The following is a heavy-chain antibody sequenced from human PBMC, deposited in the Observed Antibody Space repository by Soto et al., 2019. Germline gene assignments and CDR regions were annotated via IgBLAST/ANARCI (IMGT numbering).Heavy chain of an antibody. CDR3: AAVGRTCRSTSCYTNWFDP. CDR2: LYYSGST. CDR1: GGSISSSTYY. Sequence: QLQLQESGPGLVKPSETLSLTCTVSGGSISSSTYYWGWIRQPPGKGLEWIGTLYYSGSTYYNPSLQSRVTISVDTSKNQFSLKLSSVTAADTAVYYCAAVGRTCRSTSCYTNWFDPWGQGTLVTVSS. V-gene: IGHV4-39*01. J-gene: IGHJ5*02. D-gene: IGHD2-2*02.